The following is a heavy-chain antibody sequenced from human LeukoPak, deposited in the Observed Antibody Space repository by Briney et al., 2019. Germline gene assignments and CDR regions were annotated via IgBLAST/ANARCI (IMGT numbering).Heavy chain of an antibody. J-gene: IGHJ6*03. D-gene: IGHD2-15*01. V-gene: IGHV4-39*07. CDR1: GGSISNYY. CDR3: AGLLGYCSGNRCPSSANYYYYMDV. CDR2: IYYSGNS. Sequence: SETLSLTCTVSGGSISNYYWGWIRQPPGKGLEWIGSIYYSGNSYYNPSLKSRVTMSIDTSKNQFSLKVNSVTAADTAVYYCAGLLGYCSGNRCPSSANYYYYMDVWGKGTTVTVSS.